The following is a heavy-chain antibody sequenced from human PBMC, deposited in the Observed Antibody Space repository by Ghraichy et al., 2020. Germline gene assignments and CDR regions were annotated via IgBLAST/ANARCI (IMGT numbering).Heavy chain of an antibody. Sequence: GSLRLSCAASGFTLSDYWMNWVRQAPGKGPEWVAIIKQDGSEKHYVDSVKGRFTISRDNANNSLHLQMNSLRVDDTAVYYCARASGWVIDYWGQGNLVTLSS. D-gene: IGHD2-21*01. CDR2: IKQDGSEK. J-gene: IGHJ4*02. V-gene: IGHV3-7*04. CDR3: ARASGWVIDY. CDR1: GFTLSDYW.